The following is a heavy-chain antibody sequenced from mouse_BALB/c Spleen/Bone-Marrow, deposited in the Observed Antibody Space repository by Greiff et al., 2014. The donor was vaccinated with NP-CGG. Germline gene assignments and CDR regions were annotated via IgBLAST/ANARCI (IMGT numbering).Heavy chain of an antibody. J-gene: IGHJ4*01. CDR3: ARWVPYYAMDF. Sequence: QVQLQQSGAELVKPGASVKLSCKASGYTFTSYWMHWVKQRPGQGLEWIGEMNPRNGHTIYSEKFKNRATLTVDTSSNTAYMQLSSLTSEDSAVYYCARWVPYYAMDFWGQGMSVTVSS. CDR1: GYTFTSYW. CDR2: MNPRNGHT. V-gene: IGHV1S81*02.